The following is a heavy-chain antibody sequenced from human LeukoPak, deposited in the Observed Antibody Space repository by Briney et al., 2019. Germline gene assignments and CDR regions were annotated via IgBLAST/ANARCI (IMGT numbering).Heavy chain of an antibody. V-gene: IGHV5-10-1*01. CDR2: IDPSDSYT. Sequence: GESLRISCKGPGYRFTNYGMSWGRQMPGKGLEWMGRIDPSDSYTNYSPSFQGHVTISADKSISTAYLQWSSLEASDTAMFYCASLLHITSSSISAGAYDVWGQGTMVTVSS. CDR1: GYRFTNYG. D-gene: IGHD6-13*01. J-gene: IGHJ3*01. CDR3: ASLLHITSSSISAGAYDV.